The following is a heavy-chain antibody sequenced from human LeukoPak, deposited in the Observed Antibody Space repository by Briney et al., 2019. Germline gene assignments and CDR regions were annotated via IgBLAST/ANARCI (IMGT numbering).Heavy chain of an antibody. Sequence: ASVKVSCKASGYTFTSYDINWVRQATGPGLEWMGWMNPNSGNTGYAQKFQGRVTMTRNTSISTAYMELSSLRSEDTAVYYCARGREPYCSGGSCYFRTYYYGMDVWGQGTTVTVSS. J-gene: IGHJ6*02. CDR1: GYTFTSYD. V-gene: IGHV1-8*01. D-gene: IGHD2-15*01. CDR2: MNPNSGNT. CDR3: ARGREPYCSGGSCYFRTYYYGMDV.